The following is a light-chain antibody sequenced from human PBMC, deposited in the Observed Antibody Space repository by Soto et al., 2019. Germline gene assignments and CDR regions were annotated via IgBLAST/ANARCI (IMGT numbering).Light chain of an antibody. CDR1: SSDFGGYNY. CDR2: EVS. Sequence: QSALTQPASVSGSPGQSITISCTGTSSDFGGYNYVSWYQQHPGKAPKLMIYEVSNRPSGVSNRFSGSKSGNTASLTISGLQAEDEADYYCSSYTATRGVFGTGTKVPS. CDR3: SSYTATRGV. V-gene: IGLV2-14*03. J-gene: IGLJ1*01.